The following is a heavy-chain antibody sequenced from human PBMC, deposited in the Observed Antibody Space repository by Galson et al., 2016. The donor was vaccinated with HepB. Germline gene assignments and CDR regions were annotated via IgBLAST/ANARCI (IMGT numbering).Heavy chain of an antibody. CDR1: GFTFSSYD. CDR2: ISHDGRSK. J-gene: IGHJ4*02. D-gene: IGHD1-26*01. Sequence: SLRLSCATSGFTFSSYDIDWVRQAPGKGLEWVASISHDGRSKYYADSIKGRSAISRDNSKDTLYLVVNTLRAEDTAVYYCARESKYGWEPGYDYWGQGTLVTVSS. V-gene: IGHV3-30*09. CDR3: ARESKYGWEPGYDY.